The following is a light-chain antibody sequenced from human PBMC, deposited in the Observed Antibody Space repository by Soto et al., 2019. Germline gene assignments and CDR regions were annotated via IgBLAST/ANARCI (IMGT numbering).Light chain of an antibody. V-gene: IGKV1-39*01. CDR3: QQSYSVRT. J-gene: IGKJ1*01. CDR2: AAS. Sequence: DIQMTQSPSSLSASVGDRVTITCRASHNIINYLNWYQQKPGQAPKLLIYAASTLQSGVPSGFSGSGSGTDFTLTISSVQPEDFATYYCQQSYSVRTFGLGTKVEIK. CDR1: HNIINY.